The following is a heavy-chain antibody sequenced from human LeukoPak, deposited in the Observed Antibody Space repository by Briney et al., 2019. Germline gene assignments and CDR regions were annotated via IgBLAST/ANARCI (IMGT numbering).Heavy chain of an antibody. CDR2: LIGSRGST. J-gene: IGHJ4*02. CDR3: AKGDYDYIEIGYFDS. V-gene: IGHV3-23*01. CDR1: GFTFSSYS. D-gene: IGHD5-12*01. Sequence: GGSLRLSCAASGFTFSSYSMNWVRQAPGKGLEWVSVLIGSRGSTDYADSVKGRFTISIDNSKNPVFMQMNRLRAEGTAIYYCAKGDYDYIEIGYFDSWGQGTLVTVSS.